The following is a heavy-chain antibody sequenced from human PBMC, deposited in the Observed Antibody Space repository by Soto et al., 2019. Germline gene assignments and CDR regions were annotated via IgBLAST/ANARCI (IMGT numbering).Heavy chain of an antibody. V-gene: IGHV1-69*13. CDR1: GGTFSSYA. CDR3: ARETARLTYNWLDP. Sequence: SVKVSCKASGGTFSSYAISWVRQAPGQGLEWMGGIIPIFGTANYAQKFQGRVTITADESTSTAYMELSSLRSEDTAVYYCARETARLTYNWLDPWGQGTLVTVYS. D-gene: IGHD6-6*01. J-gene: IGHJ5*02. CDR2: IIPIFGTA.